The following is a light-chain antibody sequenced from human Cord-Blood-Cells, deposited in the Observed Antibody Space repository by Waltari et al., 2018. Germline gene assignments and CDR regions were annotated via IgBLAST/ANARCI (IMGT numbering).Light chain of an antibody. CDR1: SSDVGSYTL. CDR3: CSYAGSSTFVV. Sequence: QSALPQPASDSGSPGQSITISCTGTSSDVGSYTLVSWYQQHPGKAPKLMIYEGSKRPSGVSNRFAGSKAGNTASLTIAGLQAEDEADYCCSYAGSSTFVVFGGGTKLTVL. V-gene: IGLV2-23*03. CDR2: EGS. J-gene: IGLJ2*01.